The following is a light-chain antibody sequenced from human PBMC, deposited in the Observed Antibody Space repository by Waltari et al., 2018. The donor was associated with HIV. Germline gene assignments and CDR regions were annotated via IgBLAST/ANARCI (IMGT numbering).Light chain of an antibody. V-gene: IGLV1-44*01. CDR3: AAWDDSLNGHWV. CDR2: SDT. J-gene: IGLJ3*02. CDR1: SSNIGRNT. Sequence: QSVLTQPPSASGPPGQRVTMSCSGSSSNIGRNTVNWYQQLPGTAPKLLIFSDTQRPSGVPDRFPGSKSGTSASLAISGLQSEDEGDYYCAAWDDSLNGHWVFGGGTRVTVL.